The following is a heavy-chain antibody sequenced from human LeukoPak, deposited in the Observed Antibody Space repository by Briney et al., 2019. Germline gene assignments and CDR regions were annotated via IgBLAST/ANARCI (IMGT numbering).Heavy chain of an antibody. CDR2: MNPNSGNT. Sequence: ASVKVSCKASGYTFTSYDINWVRQATGQGLGWMGWMNPNSGNTGYAQKFQGRVTMTRNTSISTAYMELSSLRSEDTAVYYCARGGYYYDSSGYYRWFDPWGQGTLVTVSS. CDR3: ARGGYYYDSSGYYRWFDP. V-gene: IGHV1-8*01. D-gene: IGHD3-22*01. CDR1: GYTFTSYD. J-gene: IGHJ5*02.